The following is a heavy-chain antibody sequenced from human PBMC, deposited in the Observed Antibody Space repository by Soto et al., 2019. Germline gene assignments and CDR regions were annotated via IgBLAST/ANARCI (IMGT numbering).Heavy chain of an antibody. D-gene: IGHD3-9*01. CDR3: ARDPMTGYLQFDY. V-gene: IGHV1-18*01. Sequence: QIQLVQAGAEVKKPGASVKVSCRASGYTFTNSGISWVQQAPGQGLEWMGWINTYNGNTHYTQKLQGRVTMTTDTSTRTAYMELRSLRSDDTAVYYCARDPMTGYLQFDYWGQGTLVTVSS. CDR1: GYTFTNSG. CDR2: INTYNGNT. J-gene: IGHJ4*02.